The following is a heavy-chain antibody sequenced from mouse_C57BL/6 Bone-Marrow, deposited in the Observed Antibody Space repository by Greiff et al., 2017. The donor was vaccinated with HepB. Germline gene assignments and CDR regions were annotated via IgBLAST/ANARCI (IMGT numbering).Heavy chain of an antibody. CDR3: ARHLLCCASGC. V-gene: IGHV5-12*01. J-gene: IGHJ2*01. CDR1: GYTCSDYY. Sequence: EVHLVESGGGLVQPGGSLKLSCAASGYTCSDYYMYWVRQTPEKRLEWVAYISNGGGSTYYPDTVKGRFTISRDNAKNTLYLQMSRLKSEDTAMYYCARHLLCCASGCWAQRTPFSVSS. CDR2: ISNGGGST. D-gene: IGHD3-3*01.